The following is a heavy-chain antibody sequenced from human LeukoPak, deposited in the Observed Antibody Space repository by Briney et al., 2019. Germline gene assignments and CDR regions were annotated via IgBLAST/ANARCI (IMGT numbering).Heavy chain of an antibody. Sequence: GESLQISCKGSGYSFTSYWIGWVHQMPGKGLEWMGIIYPGDSDTRYSPSFQGQVTISADKSISTAYLQWSSLKASDTAMYYSARGKYGSGSYYTGVIDYWGQGTLVTVSS. CDR1: GYSFTSYW. CDR3: ARGKYGSGSYYTGVIDY. V-gene: IGHV5-51*07. J-gene: IGHJ4*02. CDR2: IYPGDSDT. D-gene: IGHD3-10*01.